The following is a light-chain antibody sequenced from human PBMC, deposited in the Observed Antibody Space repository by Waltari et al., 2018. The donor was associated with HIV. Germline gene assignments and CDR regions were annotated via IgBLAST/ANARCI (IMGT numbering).Light chain of an antibody. Sequence: SVLTQPPSVSGAPGQRVTISCTGSRSNIGPDYDVHGYQQLQGTGPKLLIYGNNNRPSGVPDRFSGSKSGTSASLAITGLQAEDEADYYCQSYDSRLSAVVFGGGTKLTVL. V-gene: IGLV1-40*01. CDR1: RSNIGPDYD. CDR3: QSYDSRLSAVV. CDR2: GNN. J-gene: IGLJ2*01.